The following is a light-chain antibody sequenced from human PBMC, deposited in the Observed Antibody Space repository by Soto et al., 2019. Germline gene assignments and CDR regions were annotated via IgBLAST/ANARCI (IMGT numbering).Light chain of an antibody. Sequence: QSVLTQPPSASGSPGQSVTISCTGTSSDVGDYKYVSWYQQRPGKAPKLLIHEVTKRPSGVPDRFSGSKSGNTASLTVSGLQAEDEADYYCSSYAGRTLYVFGTGTKVTVL. V-gene: IGLV2-8*01. CDR3: SSYAGRTLYV. CDR1: SSDVGDYKY. CDR2: EVT. J-gene: IGLJ1*01.